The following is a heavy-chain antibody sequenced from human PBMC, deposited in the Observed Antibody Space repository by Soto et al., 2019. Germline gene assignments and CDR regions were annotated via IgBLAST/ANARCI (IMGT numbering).Heavy chain of an antibody. J-gene: IGHJ3*02. D-gene: IGHD1-26*01. Sequence: PGGSLRLSCAASGFTFSSYAMHWVRQAPGKGLEYVSAISSNGGSTYYADSVKGRFTISRDNSKNTLYLQMGSLRAEDMAVYYCARARGSYYAPGAFDIWGQGTMVTVSS. V-gene: IGHV3-64*02. CDR2: ISSNGGST. CDR3: ARARGSYYAPGAFDI. CDR1: GFTFSSYA.